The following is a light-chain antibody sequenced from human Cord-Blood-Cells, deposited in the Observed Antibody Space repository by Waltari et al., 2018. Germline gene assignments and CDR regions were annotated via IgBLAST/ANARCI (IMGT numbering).Light chain of an antibody. CDR1: QSISSY. V-gene: IGKV1-39*01. CDR3: QQSYSTPYT. CDR2: AAS. Sequence: DIQMTQSPSSLSASVGDRVNITCRASQSISSYLNWYPQKPGKAPKLLIYAASSLQSGVPSRFSGSGSGTDFTLTISSLQPEDFATYYCQQSYSTPYTFGQGTKLEIK. J-gene: IGKJ2*01.